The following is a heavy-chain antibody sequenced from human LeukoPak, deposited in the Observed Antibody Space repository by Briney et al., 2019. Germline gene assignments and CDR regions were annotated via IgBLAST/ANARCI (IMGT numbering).Heavy chain of an antibody. J-gene: IGHJ4*02. D-gene: IGHD3-9*01. CDR1: GFTFSTYW. V-gene: IGHV3-74*03. Sequence: GGSLRLSCAASGFTFSTYWMHWVRQAPAKALVWVSRVRLEGTTTAYADSVKGRFTISGDNAKNTLFLQMNSMSAEDTAVYYCARDLDWILFDYWGQGTLVTVSS. CDR2: VRLEGTTT. CDR3: ARDLDWILFDY.